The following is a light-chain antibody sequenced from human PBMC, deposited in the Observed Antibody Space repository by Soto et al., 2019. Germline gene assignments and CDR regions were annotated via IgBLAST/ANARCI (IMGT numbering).Light chain of an antibody. CDR2: TTS. V-gene: IGKV1D-12*01. CDR1: QDINNW. CDR3: QQANSFPLT. Sequence: DIQVTQSPSSVSASVGDRVTITCRASQDINNWLAWYQQKPGKAHNLLIYTTSNLQSGVPSRFSGSGSGTDFPLTISSLQPEDFATYYCQQANSFPLTFGGGTKVEIK. J-gene: IGKJ4*01.